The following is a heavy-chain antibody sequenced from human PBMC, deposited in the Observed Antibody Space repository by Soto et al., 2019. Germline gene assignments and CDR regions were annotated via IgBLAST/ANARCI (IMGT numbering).Heavy chain of an antibody. J-gene: IGHJ2*01. CDR3: ARDGWVSNGYFDL. CDR1: GVTFKDYG. V-gene: IGHV3-30*03. D-gene: IGHD1-26*01. Sequence: QVQLVESGGGVAQPGRSLRLSCGAPGVTFKDYGMHWVRQAPGKGLEWLAVISYDGKQTYYADSVKGRFTIAKDKSKRKLFSQMNSLRFHDLAVYYCARDGWVSNGYFDLSGRGTLVTFSS. CDR2: ISYDGKQT.